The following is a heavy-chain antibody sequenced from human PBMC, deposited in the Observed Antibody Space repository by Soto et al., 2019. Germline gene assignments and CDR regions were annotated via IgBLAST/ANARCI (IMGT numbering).Heavy chain of an antibody. V-gene: IGHV3-23*01. CDR1: GFTFSSYA. Sequence: GGSLRLSCAASGFTFSSYAMSWVRQAPGKGLEWVSAISGSGGSTYYADSVKGRFTISRDNSKNTLYLQMNSLRAEDTAVYYCAKDQAILTGYYDFDYWGQGTLVTVSS. J-gene: IGHJ4*02. CDR2: ISGSGGST. D-gene: IGHD3-9*01. CDR3: AKDQAILTGYYDFDY.